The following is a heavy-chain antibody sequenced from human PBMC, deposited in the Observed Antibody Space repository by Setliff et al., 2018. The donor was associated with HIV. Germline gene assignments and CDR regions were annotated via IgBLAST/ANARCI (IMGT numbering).Heavy chain of an antibody. V-gene: IGHV4-4*08. D-gene: IGHD3-10*01. J-gene: IGHJ6*03. CDR2: IYTSGIT. CDR3: ARDRRGYYYGSGSCYMDV. Sequence: PSETLSLTCTVSGDSISSYYWSWIRQPPGKGLEWIGYIYTSGITDYSPSLKSRVTISGDTSKNQFSLKLSSVTAADTAVYYCARDRRGYYYGSGSCYMDVWGTGTTVTVSS. CDR1: GDSISSYY.